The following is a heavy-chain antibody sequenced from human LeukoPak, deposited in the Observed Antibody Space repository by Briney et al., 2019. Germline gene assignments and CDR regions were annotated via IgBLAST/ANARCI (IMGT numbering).Heavy chain of an antibody. Sequence: SETVSLTCTVSGGSISSYYWSWIRQAPGKGLEWIGYIYYSGSTNYNPSLKSRVTISVDTSKNQFSLKLSSVTAADTAVYYCARARYSYDYLGLRIYFDLWGQGTLVTVSS. J-gene: IGHJ4*02. CDR3: ARARYSYDYLGLRIYFDL. CDR2: IYYSGST. CDR1: GGSISSYY. D-gene: IGHD5-18*01. V-gene: IGHV4-59*01.